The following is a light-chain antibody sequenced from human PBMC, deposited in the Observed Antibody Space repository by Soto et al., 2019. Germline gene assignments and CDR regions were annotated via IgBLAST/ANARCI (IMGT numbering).Light chain of an antibody. CDR3: CSYAGSDVV. CDR2: EGS. V-gene: IGLV2-23*01. CDR1: SSDVGSYNL. J-gene: IGLJ2*01. Sequence: QSVLTQPASVSGSPGQSSTISCTGTSSDVGSYNLVSWYQQHPGKAPKLMIYEGSKRPSGVSNRFSGSKSGNTASLTISGLQAEDEADYYCCSYAGSDVVFGGGTKVTVL.